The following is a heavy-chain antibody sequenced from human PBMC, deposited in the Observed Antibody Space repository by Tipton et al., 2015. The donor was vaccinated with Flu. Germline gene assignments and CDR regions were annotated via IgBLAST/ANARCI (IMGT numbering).Heavy chain of an antibody. J-gene: IGHJ4*02. D-gene: IGHD1-26*01. V-gene: IGHV3-21*01. CDR2: ISSSSSYI. CDR3: ARGILKSGSYLYYFDY. Sequence: VQLVQSGGGLVKPGGSLRLSCAASGFTFSSYTMNWVRQAPGKGLEWVSSISSSSSYIYYADSVKGRFTISRDNAKNSLYLQMNSLRAEDTAVYYCARGILKSGSYLYYFDYWGQGTLVTVSS. CDR1: GFTFSSYT.